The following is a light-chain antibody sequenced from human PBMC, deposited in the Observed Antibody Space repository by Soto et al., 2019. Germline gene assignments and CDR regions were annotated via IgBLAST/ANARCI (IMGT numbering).Light chain of an antibody. CDR1: QSVSNNY. CDR2: GAS. V-gene: IGKV3-20*01. CDR3: HQYGSSPLT. J-gene: IGKJ4*01. Sequence: EIVLTQSPGTLSLSPGERATLSCSASQSVSNNYLAWYQQKPGQAPRLLIYGASNRATGIPDRFSGSGSGTDFTLTISRLEPEDFAVYYCHQYGSSPLTFGGGTKVDIK.